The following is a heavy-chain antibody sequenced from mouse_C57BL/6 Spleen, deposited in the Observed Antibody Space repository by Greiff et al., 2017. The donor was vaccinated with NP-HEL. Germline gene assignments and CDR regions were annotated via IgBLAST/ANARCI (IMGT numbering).Heavy chain of an antibody. CDR3: ARKAYYGSTDY. V-gene: IGHV1-52*01. Sequence: QVQLQQPGAELVRPGSSVKLSCKASGYTFTSYWMHWVKQRPIQGLEWIGNIDPSDSGTHYNQKFKDKATLTVDKSSSTAYMQLSSLTSEDSAVYYCARKAYYGSTDYWGQGTTLTVSS. D-gene: IGHD1-1*01. CDR1: GYTFTSYW. CDR2: IDPSDSGT. J-gene: IGHJ2*01.